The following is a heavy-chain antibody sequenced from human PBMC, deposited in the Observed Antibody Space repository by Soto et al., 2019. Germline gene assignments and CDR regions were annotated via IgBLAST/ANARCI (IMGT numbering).Heavy chain of an antibody. J-gene: IGHJ4*02. Sequence: GGSLRLSCTASGFTFSNYAMSWVRQAPGKGLEWVSFISNNGGSTYYADSVKGRFTISRDNSKNTLYLQMNSLRAEDTAVYYWAKHASDGYYYFDYWGQGTLATVSS. CDR2: ISNNGGST. D-gene: IGHD3-22*01. V-gene: IGHV3-23*01. CDR3: AKHASDGYYYFDY. CDR1: GFTFSNYA.